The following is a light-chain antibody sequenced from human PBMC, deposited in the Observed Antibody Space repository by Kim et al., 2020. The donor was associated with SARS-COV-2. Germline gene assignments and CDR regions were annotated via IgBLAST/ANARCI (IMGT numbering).Light chain of an antibody. J-gene: IGLJ2*01. CDR1: SGSIASNY. V-gene: IGLV6-57*04. CDR3: QSYDSSNQVV. CDR2: GDN. Sequence: NFMLTQPHSVSESPGKTVTISCTRSSGSIASNYVQWYQQRPGSAPTTVIYGDNQTPSGVPDRFSGSIDSSSNSASLTISGLKTEDEADYYCQSYDSSNQVVFGGGTQLTVL.